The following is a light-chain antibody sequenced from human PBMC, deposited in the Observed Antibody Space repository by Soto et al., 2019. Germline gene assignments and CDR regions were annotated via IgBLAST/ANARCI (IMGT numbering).Light chain of an antibody. CDR1: QSISSY. CDR3: QNAYTTLALT. V-gene: IGKV1-39*01. CDR2: AAS. Sequence: DIQMTQSPSSLSASVGDRVTITCRASQSISSYLNWYQQKPGNAPKLLIYAASSLQSGVPSRFSGSGSGTDFTLTISSLQPEDFATYYCQNAYTTLALTFGGGTKVEIK. J-gene: IGKJ4*01.